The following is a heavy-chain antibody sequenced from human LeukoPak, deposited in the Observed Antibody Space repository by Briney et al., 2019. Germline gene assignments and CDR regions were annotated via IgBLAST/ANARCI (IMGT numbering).Heavy chain of an antibody. V-gene: IGHV3-21*01. CDR3: ARTSGDFWSGYLVDY. D-gene: IGHD3-3*01. J-gene: IGHJ4*02. Sequence: GGSLRLSCAASGFTFSSYSMNRVRQAPGKGLEWVSSISSSSSYIYYADSVKGRFTISRDNAKNSLYLQMNSLRAEDTAVYYCARTSGDFWSGYLVDYWGQGTLVTVSS. CDR2: ISSSSSYI. CDR1: GFTFSSYS.